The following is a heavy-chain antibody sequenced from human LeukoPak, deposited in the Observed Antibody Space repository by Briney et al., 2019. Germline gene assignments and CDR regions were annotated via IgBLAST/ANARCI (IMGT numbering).Heavy chain of an antibody. CDR1: EGSVSSDRAD. J-gene: IGHJ3*01. CDR3: ARDVSWTTGFDV. V-gene: IGHV6-1*01. CDR2: TYYKSKWYN. Sequence: SPSVSLTCAISEGSVSSDRADWSWMRQSPPRGLEGLGRTYYKSKWYNDYTESMRSQIITHSHTSKNQFSPHPTSVTPEDAAVNYWARDVSWTTGFDVWGQGTTVTVSS. D-gene: IGHD2-8*02.